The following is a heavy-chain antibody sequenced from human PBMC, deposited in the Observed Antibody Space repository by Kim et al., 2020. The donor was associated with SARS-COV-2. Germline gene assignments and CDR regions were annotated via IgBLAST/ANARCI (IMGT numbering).Heavy chain of an antibody. J-gene: IGHJ6*02. D-gene: IGHD3-10*01. V-gene: IGHV4-34*01. CDR1: GGSFSGYY. CDR2: INHSGST. Sequence: SETLSLTCAVYGGSFSGYYWSWIRQPPGKGLEWIGEINHSGSTNYNPSLKSRVTISVDTSKNQFSLKLSSVTAADTAVYYCARGSNYYGSGRRRNGMDVWGQGTTVTVSS. CDR3: ARGSNYYGSGRRRNGMDV.